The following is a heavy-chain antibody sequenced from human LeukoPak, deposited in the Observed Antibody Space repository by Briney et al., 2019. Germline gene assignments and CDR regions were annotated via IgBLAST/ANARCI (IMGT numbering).Heavy chain of an antibody. J-gene: IGHJ4*02. CDR3: ARGRFHCDYVWGIYFDY. Sequence: SETLSLTCTVSGGSISSGSYYWSWIRQPAGKGLEWIGRIYTSGSTNYNPSLKSRVTISVDTSKNQFSLKLSSVTAADTAVYYCARGRFHCDYVWGIYFDYWGQGTLVTVSS. CDR1: GGSISSGSYY. D-gene: IGHD3-16*01. V-gene: IGHV4-61*02. CDR2: IYTSGST.